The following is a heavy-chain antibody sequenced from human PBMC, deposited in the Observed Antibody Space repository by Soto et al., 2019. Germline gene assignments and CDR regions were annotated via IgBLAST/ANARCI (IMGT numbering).Heavy chain of an antibody. CDR3: AREGAHYTPLDH. Sequence: ASVKVSCKASGYTFTDYAIHWVRQAPGQGLEWMGWINVGNGNTGYSRKFQGRVTNARDMSASTAYIEVTSLTSEDTAIYYCAREGAHYTPLDHWGQGTLVTVSS. CDR1: GYTFTDYA. D-gene: IGHD2-15*01. J-gene: IGHJ4*02. V-gene: IGHV1-3*01. CDR2: INVGNGNT.